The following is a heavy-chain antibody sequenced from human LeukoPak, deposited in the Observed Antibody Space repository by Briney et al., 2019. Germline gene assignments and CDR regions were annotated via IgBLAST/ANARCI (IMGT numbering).Heavy chain of an antibody. Sequence: GGSLRLSCVGSGFLFSSYSMNWVRQAPGKGLEWFSYISSSSTIYYADSVKGRFTISRDDAKNTLYVQMNSLRAEDTAVYYCAKGKDYYLDYWGQGTLVTVSS. D-gene: IGHD3-10*01. J-gene: IGHJ4*02. CDR3: AKGKDYYLDY. CDR2: ISSSSTI. CDR1: GFLFSSYS. V-gene: IGHV3-48*01.